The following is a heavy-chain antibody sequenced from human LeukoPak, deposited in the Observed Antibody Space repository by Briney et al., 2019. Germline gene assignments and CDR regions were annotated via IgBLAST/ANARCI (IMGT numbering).Heavy chain of an antibody. Sequence: ALVKVSCKASGYTFTSYYMHWVRQAPGQGLEWMGIINPSGGSTSYAQKFQGRVTMTRDTSTSTVYMELSSLRSEDTAVYYCASSTGPYWYFDLWGRGTLVTVSS. CDR1: GYTFTSYY. V-gene: IGHV1-46*01. CDR2: INPSGGST. J-gene: IGHJ2*01. CDR3: ASSTGPYWYFDL. D-gene: IGHD3-10*01.